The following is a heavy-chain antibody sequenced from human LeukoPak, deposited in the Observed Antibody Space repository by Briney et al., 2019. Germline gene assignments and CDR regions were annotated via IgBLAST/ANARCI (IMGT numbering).Heavy chain of an antibody. D-gene: IGHD4-17*01. CDR1: GFTVSSNY. V-gene: IGHV3-53*01. Sequence: PGGSLRLSCAASGFTVSSNYMSWVRQAPGKGLEWVSVIYSGGSTYYADSVKGRFTISRDNSKNTLYLQMNSLKIEDTAVYYCTRLIDYVIDYWGQGTLVTVSS. CDR3: TRLIDYVIDY. CDR2: IYSGGST. J-gene: IGHJ4*02.